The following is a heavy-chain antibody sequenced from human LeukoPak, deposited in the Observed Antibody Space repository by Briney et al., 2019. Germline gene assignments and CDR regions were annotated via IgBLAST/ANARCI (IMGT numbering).Heavy chain of an antibody. CDR2: IYTSGST. V-gene: IGHV4-61*02. D-gene: IGHD3-10*01. Sequence: SETLSLTCTVSGASISSGSHHWSWIRQPAGKGLEWIGRIYTSGSTNYNPSLKSRVSISVDMSKNQFSLKLSSVTAAVTAVYYCARDKGGFLYFGEYDPWGQGTLVTVSS. J-gene: IGHJ5*02. CDR1: GASISSGSHH. CDR3: ARDKGGFLYFGEYDP.